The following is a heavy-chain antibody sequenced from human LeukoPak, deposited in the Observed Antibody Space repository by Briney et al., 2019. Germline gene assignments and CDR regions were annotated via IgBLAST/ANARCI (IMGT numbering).Heavy chain of an antibody. J-gene: IGHJ4*02. CDR1: GDSVSSNSAT. D-gene: IGHD6-6*01. Sequence: SQTLSLTCAISGDSVSSNSATWNWIRQSPLRGLEWLGRTYYRSQWNNDYAASVKSRIDINPETSKNQFSLQLNSVSPEDTAVYYRARGRGSSADFDYWGQGTLVTVSS. V-gene: IGHV6-1*01. CDR3: ARGRGSSADFDY. CDR2: TYYRSQWNN.